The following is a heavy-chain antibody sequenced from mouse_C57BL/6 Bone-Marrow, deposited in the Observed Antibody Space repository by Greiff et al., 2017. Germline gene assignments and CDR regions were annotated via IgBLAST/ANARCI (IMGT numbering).Heavy chain of an antibody. CDR2: INPGGGGT. Sequence: QVQLKQSGAELVRPGTSVKVSCKASGYAFTNYLIEWVKQRPGQGLEWIGVINPGGGGTTYNEKFKGKATLTADKSSSPAYMQLSSLTSEDSAVDFCARNYGSRPDWYFDVWGTGTTVTVSS. CDR1: GYAFTNYL. D-gene: IGHD1-1*01. V-gene: IGHV1-54*01. J-gene: IGHJ1*03. CDR3: ARNYGSRPDWYFDV.